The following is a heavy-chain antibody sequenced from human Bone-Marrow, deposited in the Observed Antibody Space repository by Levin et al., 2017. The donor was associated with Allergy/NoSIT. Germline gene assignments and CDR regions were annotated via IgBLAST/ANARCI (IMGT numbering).Heavy chain of an antibody. CDR2: IRSKSYAETT. CDR1: GFNFNEYA. D-gene: IGHD3-16*01. J-gene: IGHJ4*02. CDR3: ARLLIADYYFDY. Sequence: TGGSLRLSCKASGFNFNEYALSWFRQAPGKGLEWVALIRSKSYAETTNYAASVEGRFIISRDDSKNIAYLQMNSLKTEDTGVFYCARLLIADYYFDYWGQGALVTVSS. V-gene: IGHV3-49*03.